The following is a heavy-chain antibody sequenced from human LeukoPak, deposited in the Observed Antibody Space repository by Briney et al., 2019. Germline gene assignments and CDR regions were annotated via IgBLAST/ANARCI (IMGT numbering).Heavy chain of an antibody. J-gene: IGHJ6*03. CDR1: GYSITSGYS. CDR2: LYHSDSI. Sequence: PSETLSLTCAVSGYSITSGYSWFWIRQPPGKGLGWIGSLYHSDSIYYNPSLESRVTMPVNTSKNQFSLKLSFMTAADTAVYYCARQHDSYHYYYVDVWGTGTTVTVSS. D-gene: IGHD6-13*01. V-gene: IGHV4-38-2*01. CDR3: ARQHDSYHYYYVDV.